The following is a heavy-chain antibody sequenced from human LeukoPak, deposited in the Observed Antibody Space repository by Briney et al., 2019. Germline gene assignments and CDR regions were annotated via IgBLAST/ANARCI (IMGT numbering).Heavy chain of an antibody. V-gene: IGHV4-39*01. CDR1: GGSISSSSYY. D-gene: IGHD3-9*01. Sequence: SETLSLTCTASGGSISSSSYYWGWIRQPPGKGLEWIGSIYYSGSTYYNPSLKSRVTISVDTSKNQFSLKLSSVTAADTAVYYCAGLTGYFDYWGQGTLVTVSS. J-gene: IGHJ4*02. CDR2: IYYSGST. CDR3: AGLTGYFDY.